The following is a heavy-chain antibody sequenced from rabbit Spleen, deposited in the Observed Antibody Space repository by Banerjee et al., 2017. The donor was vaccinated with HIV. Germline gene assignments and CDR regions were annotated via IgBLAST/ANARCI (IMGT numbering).Heavy chain of an antibody. CDR1: GFSFSSNYW. J-gene: IGHJ6*01. D-gene: IGHD2-1*01. CDR3: ARGSATMTMVITGYYLSL. V-gene: IGHV1S45*01. CDR2: ISTGSYGTT. Sequence: QEQLVESRGGLVKPGGSLTLTCTASGFSFSSNYWMCWVRQAPGKGPEWIACISTGSYGTTYYASWAKGRFTISKTSSTTVTLQMTSLTAADTATYFCARGSATMTMVITGYYLSLWGQGTLVTVS.